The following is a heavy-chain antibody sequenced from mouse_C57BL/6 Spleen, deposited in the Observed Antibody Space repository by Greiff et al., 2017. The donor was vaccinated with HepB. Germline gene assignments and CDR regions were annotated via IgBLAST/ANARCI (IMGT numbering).Heavy chain of an antibody. CDR1: GFTFSSYT. J-gene: IGHJ3*01. D-gene: IGHD2-13*01. Sequence: EVHLVESGGGLVKPGGSLKLSCAASGFTFSSYTMSWVLQTPEKRLEWVATISGGGGNTYYPDSVKGRFTISRDNAKNTLYLQMSSLRSEDTALYYCARLTGSCFSYWGQGTLVTFSA. CDR3: ARLTGSCFSY. V-gene: IGHV5-9*01. CDR2: ISGGGGNT.